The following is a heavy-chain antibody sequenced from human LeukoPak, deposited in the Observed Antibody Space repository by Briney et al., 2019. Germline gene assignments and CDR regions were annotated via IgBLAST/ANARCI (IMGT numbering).Heavy chain of an antibody. V-gene: IGHV4-59*08. Sequence: PSETLPLTCSVSGGSISSYYWSWIRQPPGKGLEWIGYVNDLGSTNYNPSLRSRATISVDTSKNQFSLKVTTVTAADTAVYYCARTYYFGSGSYRYMDVWGKGTKVTVSS. D-gene: IGHD3-10*01. J-gene: IGHJ6*03. CDR2: VNDLGST. CDR1: GGSISSYY. CDR3: ARTYYFGSGSYRYMDV.